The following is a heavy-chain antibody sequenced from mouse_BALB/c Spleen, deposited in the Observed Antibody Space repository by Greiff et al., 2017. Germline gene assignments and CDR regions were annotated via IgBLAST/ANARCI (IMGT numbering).Heavy chain of an antibody. V-gene: IGHV5-17*02. CDR3: ARGGYNYFDY. J-gene: IGHJ2*01. D-gene: IGHD2-2*01. Sequence: EVNVVESGGGLVQPGGSRKLSCAASGFTFSSFGMHWVRQAPEKGLEWVAYISSGSSTIYYADTVKGRFTISRDNPKNTLFLQMTSLRSEDTAMYYCARGGYNYFDYWGQGTTLTVSS. CDR2: ISSGSSTI. CDR1: GFTFSSFG.